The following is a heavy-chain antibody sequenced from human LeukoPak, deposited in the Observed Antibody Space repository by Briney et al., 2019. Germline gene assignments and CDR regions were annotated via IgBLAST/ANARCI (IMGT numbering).Heavy chain of an antibody. V-gene: IGHV4-34*01. CDR2: INPSGRI. CDR1: GGSFSGYY. J-gene: IGHJ6*03. Sequence: SETLPLTCAVYGGSFSGYYWTWIRQAPGKGLEWIGEINPSGRISYNPSLKSRLTISVDASKNQFSLNLRSLTAADTAVYYCARGRQEVSMIVVVMTAVSYYLDVWGKGTTVTVS. CDR3: ARGRQEVSMIVVVMTAVSYYLDV. D-gene: IGHD3-22*01.